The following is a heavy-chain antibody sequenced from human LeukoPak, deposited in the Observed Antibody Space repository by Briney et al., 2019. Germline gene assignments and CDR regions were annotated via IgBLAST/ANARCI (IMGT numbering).Heavy chain of an antibody. CDR3: ARSINYYDSSGLNAFDI. Sequence: GGSLRLSCAASGFTFSSYDMHWVRQATGKGLEWVSAIGTAGDTYYPGSVKGRFTISRENAKNSLYLQMNSLRAGDTAVYYCARSINYYDSSGLNAFDIWGRGTMVTVSS. J-gene: IGHJ3*02. CDR2: IGTAGDT. D-gene: IGHD3-22*01. CDR1: GFTFSSYD. V-gene: IGHV3-13*01.